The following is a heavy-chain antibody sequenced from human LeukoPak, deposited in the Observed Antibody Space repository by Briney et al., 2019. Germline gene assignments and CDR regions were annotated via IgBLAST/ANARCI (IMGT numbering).Heavy chain of an antibody. CDR2: IIAYNGNT. CDR1: GYTFTSYG. Sequence: ASVKVSCKASGYTFTSYGISWVRQAPGQWLEWMGWIIAYNGNTNYEQKLQGRVTMTTDTSTSTAYMELRSLRSDDTAVYYCARPLYGGWFDPWGQGTLVTVSS. J-gene: IGHJ5*02. CDR3: ARPLYGGWFDP. V-gene: IGHV1-18*01. D-gene: IGHD4-17*01.